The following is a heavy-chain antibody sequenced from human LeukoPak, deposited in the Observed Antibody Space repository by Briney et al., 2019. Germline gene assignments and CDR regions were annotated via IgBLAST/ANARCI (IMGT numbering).Heavy chain of an antibody. J-gene: IGHJ6*02. CDR3: AGDNVISGTTNYYGMDV. CDR1: GFTFSDYY. CDR2: ISSSGSTI. D-gene: IGHD1-7*01. V-gene: IGHV3-11*01. Sequence: GGSLRLSCAASGFTFSDYYMSWIRQAPGKGLEWVSYISSSGSTIYYADSVKGRFTISRDNAKNSLYLQMNSLRAEDTAVYYCAGDNVISGTTNYYGMDVWGQGTTVTVSS.